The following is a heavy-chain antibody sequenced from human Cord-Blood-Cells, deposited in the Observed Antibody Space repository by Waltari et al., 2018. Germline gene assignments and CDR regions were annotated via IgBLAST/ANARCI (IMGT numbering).Heavy chain of an antibody. Sequence: QVQLQQWGAGLLKPSETLSLTCAVYGGSFSGYYWRWIRQPPGTGLEWIGEINHSGSNNYNPSLKSRVTISVDTSKNQFSLKLSSVTAADTAVYYCARVDCSSTSCYKNWFDPWGQGTLVTVSS. J-gene: IGHJ5*02. CDR1: GGSFSGYY. V-gene: IGHV4-34*01. CDR3: ARVDCSSTSCYKNWFDP. D-gene: IGHD2-2*02. CDR2: INHSGSN.